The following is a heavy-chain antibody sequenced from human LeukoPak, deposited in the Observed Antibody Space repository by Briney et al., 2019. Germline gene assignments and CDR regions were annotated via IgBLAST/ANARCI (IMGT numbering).Heavy chain of an antibody. CDR3: ARADSRATNAFDN. Sequence: SQTLSLTCTVSGGSISSGGYYWSWIRQHPGKGLEWIGYIYYSGSTYYNPSLKSRITISVDTSKNQFSLKLSSVTAADTAVYYCARADSRATNAFDNWGQGTMVTVSS. CDR2: IYYSGST. J-gene: IGHJ3*02. V-gene: IGHV4-31*03. CDR1: GGSISSGGYY. D-gene: IGHD3-22*01.